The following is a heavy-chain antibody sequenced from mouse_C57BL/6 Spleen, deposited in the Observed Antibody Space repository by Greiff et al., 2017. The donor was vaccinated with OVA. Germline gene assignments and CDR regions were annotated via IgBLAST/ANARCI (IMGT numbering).Heavy chain of an antibody. CDR2: INPSIGGT. Sequence: QVQLQQPGTELVKPGASVKLSCKASGYTFTSYWMHWVKQRPGQGLEWIGNINPSIGGTNYNEKFKSKATLTVDKSSSTAYMQLSSLTSEDSAVYYCASAAQATTAWFAYWGQGTLVTVSA. CDR1: GYTFTSYW. D-gene: IGHD3-2*02. V-gene: IGHV1-53*01. CDR3: ASAAQATTAWFAY. J-gene: IGHJ3*01.